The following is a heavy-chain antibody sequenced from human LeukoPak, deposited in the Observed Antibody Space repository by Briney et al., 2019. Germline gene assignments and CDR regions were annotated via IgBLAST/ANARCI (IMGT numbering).Heavy chain of an antibody. D-gene: IGHD2-15*01. CDR3: ARDSPRERTAAAHAEYFQH. J-gene: IGHJ1*01. V-gene: IGHV3-53*01. CDR2: IYSGGST. CDR1: GFTVSSNY. Sequence: GRSLRLSCAASGFTVSSNYMSWVRQGPGKGLEGVSVIYSGGSTYYADSVKGRFTISRDNSKNTLFLQMNSLRAEDTAVYYCARDSPRERTAAAHAEYFQHWGQGTLVTVSS.